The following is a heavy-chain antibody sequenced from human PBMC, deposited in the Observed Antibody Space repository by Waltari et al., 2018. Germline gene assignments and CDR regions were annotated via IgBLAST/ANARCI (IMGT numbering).Heavy chain of an antibody. Sequence: EAQLLESGGGLVQPGGSLRLSCAVAGFTSNSYAMNWVRQAPGKGREGVATISGTGADIYYADSVKGRFTFSRENSRNTLYLQMDSLRVDNTALYFCARDGYNQIAFDVWGPGTMVTVSS. CDR2: ISGTGADI. V-gene: IGHV3-23*01. D-gene: IGHD5-12*01. CDR1: GFTSNSYA. J-gene: IGHJ3*01. CDR3: ARDGYNQIAFDV.